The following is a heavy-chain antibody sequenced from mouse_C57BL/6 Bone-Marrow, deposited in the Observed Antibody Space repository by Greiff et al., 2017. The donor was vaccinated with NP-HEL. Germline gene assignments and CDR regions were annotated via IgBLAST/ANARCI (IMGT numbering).Heavy chain of an antibody. V-gene: IGHV3-6*01. CDR1: GYSITSGYY. CDR2: ISYDGSN. CDR3: ARGRYFPYGNYPAWFAY. J-gene: IGHJ3*01. D-gene: IGHD2-1*01. Sequence: EVQLQESGPGLVKPSQSLSLTCSVTGYSITSGYYWNWIRQFPGSKLEWMGYISYDGSNNYNPSLKNRISITRDTSKTQFFLKLISVPTEDTATYYCARGRYFPYGNYPAWFAYWGQGTLVTVSA.